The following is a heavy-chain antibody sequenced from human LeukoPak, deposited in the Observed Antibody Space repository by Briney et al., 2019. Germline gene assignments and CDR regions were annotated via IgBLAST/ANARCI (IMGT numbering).Heavy chain of an antibody. CDR3: AREASIVVRCSDY. CDR1: GFTFSSFG. J-gene: IGHJ4*02. V-gene: IGHV3-33*01. CDR2: IWYDGSNK. D-gene: IGHD6-6*01. Sequence: TGRSLRLSCEGSGFTFSSFGIHWVRQAPGKGLEWVAVIWYDGSNKYYADSVKGRFTISRDNSKNTVSLQMNSLRADDMAVYYCAREASIVVRCSDYWGQGTLVTVSS.